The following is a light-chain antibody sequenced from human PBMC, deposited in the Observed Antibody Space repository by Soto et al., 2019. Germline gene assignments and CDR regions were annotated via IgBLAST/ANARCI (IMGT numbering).Light chain of an antibody. J-gene: IGLJ2*01. V-gene: IGLV1-44*01. CDR3: AMWDDSVNGVI. Sequence: QSVLTQPPSASGTPGQRVTISCSGSSSDIGSNSVSWYQVLPGRAPKLVMYRGDERPSGVPDRFSGSESGTSASLAISGLKSEDAADYYCAMWDDSVNGVIFGGGTKLPVL. CDR1: SSDIGSNS. CDR2: RGD.